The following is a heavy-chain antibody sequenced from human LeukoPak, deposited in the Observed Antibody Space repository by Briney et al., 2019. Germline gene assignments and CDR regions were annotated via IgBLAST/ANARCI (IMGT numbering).Heavy chain of an antibody. V-gene: IGHV4-59*11. Sequence: PSETLSLTCTVSGGSINSHYWSWIRQPPGKGLEWIGYISYSGSTNYNPSLKSRVAISIDTSKNQFSLKLSSVTAADTAMYFCARDSRGSRYGYGGYYYYMDVWGKGTTVTVSS. CDR3: ARDSRGSRYGYGGYYYYMDV. CDR1: GGSINSHY. D-gene: IGHD5-18*01. CDR2: ISYSGST. J-gene: IGHJ6*03.